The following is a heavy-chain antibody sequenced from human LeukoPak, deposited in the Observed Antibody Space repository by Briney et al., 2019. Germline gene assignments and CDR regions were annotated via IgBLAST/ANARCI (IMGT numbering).Heavy chain of an antibody. D-gene: IGHD7-27*01. CDR2: IYTSGST. CDR1: GGSISSGSYY. J-gene: IGHJ4*02. Sequence: SETLSLTCTVSGGSISSGSYYWSWIRQPAGKGLEWIGRIYTSGSTNYNPSLKSRVTISVDTSKNQFSLKLSSVTAADTAVYYCARPTRDWGSGAFDIWGQGTLVTVSS. CDR3: ARPTRDWGSGAFDI. V-gene: IGHV4-61*02.